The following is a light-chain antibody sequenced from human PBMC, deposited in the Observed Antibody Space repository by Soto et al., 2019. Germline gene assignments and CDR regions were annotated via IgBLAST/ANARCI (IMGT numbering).Light chain of an antibody. V-gene: IGKV1-17*01. Sequence: DIQMTQSPSSLSASVGDRVTITCRASQGIRNDLGWFQQKPGKAPKRLIYTASSFQSGVPSRFSGSGSGTEFTLTIASLQPDDFATYYCQQCFWHWTFGQGTKVDIK. J-gene: IGKJ1*01. CDR3: QQCFWHWT. CDR1: QGIRND. CDR2: TAS.